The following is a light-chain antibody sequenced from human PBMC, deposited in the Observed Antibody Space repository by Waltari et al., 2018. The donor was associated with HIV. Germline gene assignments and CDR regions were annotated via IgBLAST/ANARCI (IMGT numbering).Light chain of an antibody. CDR2: ENT. J-gene: IGLJ3*02. CDR1: RGTFESNY. CDR3: QSSDSVIAV. Sequence: NFMLTQPHSVSASPGKTVIISCTRTRGTFESNYLQWYQKCPASAPVMLIYENTERPSGVSERFSASIDSSSNTASLTISGLKTEDEADYYCQSSDSVIAVFGGGTKLTVL. V-gene: IGLV6-57*03.